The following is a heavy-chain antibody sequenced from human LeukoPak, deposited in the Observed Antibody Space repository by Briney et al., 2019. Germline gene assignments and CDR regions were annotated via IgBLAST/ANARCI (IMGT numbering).Heavy chain of an antibody. CDR2: ISGSGGST. CDR1: GFTFSSYA. V-gene: IGHV3-23*01. J-gene: IGHJ4*02. D-gene: IGHD4-17*01. CDR3: AKDYGDLNGRNPIFFYFDY. Sequence: PGGSLRLSCAASGFTFSSYAVSWVRQAPGKGLEWVSAISGSGGSTYYADSVKGRFTISRDNSKNTLYLQMNSLRAEDTAVCYCAKDYGDLNGRNPIFFYFDYWGPGTPGTVSS.